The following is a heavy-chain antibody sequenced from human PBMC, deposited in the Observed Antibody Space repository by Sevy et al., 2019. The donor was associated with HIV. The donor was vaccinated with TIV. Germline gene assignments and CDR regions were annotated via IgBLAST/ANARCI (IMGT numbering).Heavy chain of an antibody. J-gene: IGHJ4*02. CDR3: ARPPYYDSSGYD. CDR2: IYPGDSDT. CDR1: GYSFTSYC. D-gene: IGHD3-22*01. Sequence: GESLKISCKGSGYSFTSYCIGWVRQMPGKGLGWMGIIYPGDSDTRYSPSFQGQVTISAAKSISTAYLQWSSLKASATAMYYCARPPYYDSSGYDWGQGTLVTVSS. V-gene: IGHV5-51*01.